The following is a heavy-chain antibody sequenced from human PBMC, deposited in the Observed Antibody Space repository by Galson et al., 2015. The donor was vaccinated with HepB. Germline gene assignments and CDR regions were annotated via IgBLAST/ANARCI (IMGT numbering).Heavy chain of an antibody. CDR3: ARHDSSSSFFDV. CDR1: GGSIISYY. Sequence: SETLSLTCTVSGGSIISYYWSWIRQPPGKGLEWIGYISYSGSTNYNPSLKSRVTVSVDTSKKQLSLKLSSVTAADTAVYYCARHDSSSSFFDVWGQGTMVTVSS. J-gene: IGHJ3*01. D-gene: IGHD6-6*01. V-gene: IGHV4-59*01. CDR2: ISYSGST.